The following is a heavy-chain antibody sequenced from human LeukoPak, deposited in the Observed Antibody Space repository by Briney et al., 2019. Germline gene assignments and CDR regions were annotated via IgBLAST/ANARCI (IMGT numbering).Heavy chain of an antibody. Sequence: GGSLRLSCAASGFTFSSYWMHWVRHTPGKGLVWVSRINSDGSSTNYADSVKGRFTISRDNAKNTLYLQMNSPKAEDTAVYYCARDPSALAGFFDYWGQGTLVTVSS. D-gene: IGHD6-19*01. J-gene: IGHJ4*02. CDR3: ARDPSALAGFFDY. CDR1: GFTFSSYW. V-gene: IGHV3-74*01. CDR2: INSDGSST.